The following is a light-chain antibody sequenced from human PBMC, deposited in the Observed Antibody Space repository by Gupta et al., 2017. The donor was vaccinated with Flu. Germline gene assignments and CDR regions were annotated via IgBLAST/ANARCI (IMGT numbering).Light chain of an antibody. CDR2: DVS. CDR3: CSYAGTYTWV. J-gene: IGLJ3*02. V-gene: IGLV2-11*01. Sequence: SVTISCTGTSSDVGGYNYGSWYQQHPGKAPNLIIYDVSRRPSGVPDRFSGSTSGNTASLTVSGRQAEDEADYYCCSYAGTYTWVFGGGTKLTVL. CDR1: SSDVGGYNY.